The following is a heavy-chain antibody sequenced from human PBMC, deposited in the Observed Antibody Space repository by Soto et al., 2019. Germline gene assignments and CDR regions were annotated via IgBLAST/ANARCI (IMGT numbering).Heavy chain of an antibody. Sequence: GGSLRLSCSASGFTFSKYGMHWVRQAPGKGLECVSAISYTGDNTYYADSVRGRFTISRDNSKNTLFLQMSSLTAEDTAIYYCVKVAVQDYFYYGTDVWGQGTTVTVSS. CDR3: VKVAVQDYFYYGTDV. CDR1: GFTFSKYG. CDR2: ISYTGDNT. J-gene: IGHJ6*02. D-gene: IGHD6-19*01. V-gene: IGHV3-64D*06.